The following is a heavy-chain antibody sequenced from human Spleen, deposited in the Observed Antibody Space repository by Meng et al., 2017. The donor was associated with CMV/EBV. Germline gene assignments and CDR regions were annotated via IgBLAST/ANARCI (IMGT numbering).Heavy chain of an antibody. CDR3: YAVYSVSYFGASIDY. CDR1: GGSISGSTFY. V-gene: IGHV4-39*07. CDR2: IYYSGTT. J-gene: IGHJ4*02. D-gene: IGHD1-26*01. Sequence: SETLSLTCTVSGGSISGSTFYWGWIRQPPGKGLEWIGNIYYSGTTYYNPSLKSRLTMSLGTSKNQFSLTVNSLTAADTAVHYCYAVYSVSYFGASIDYWGQGTLVTVSS.